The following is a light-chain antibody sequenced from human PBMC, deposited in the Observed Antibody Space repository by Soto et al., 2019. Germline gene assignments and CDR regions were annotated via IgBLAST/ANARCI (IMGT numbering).Light chain of an antibody. J-gene: IGKJ1*01. CDR1: QSISSY. CDR2: AAS. CDR3: QQSYSTPPT. Sequence: IQLTQSPSSLSASVGVRVTITCRASQSISSYLNWYQQKPGKAPKLLIYAASSLQSGVPSRFSGSGSGTDFTLTISSLQPEDFATYYCQQSYSTPPTFGQGTKVDIK. V-gene: IGKV1-39*01.